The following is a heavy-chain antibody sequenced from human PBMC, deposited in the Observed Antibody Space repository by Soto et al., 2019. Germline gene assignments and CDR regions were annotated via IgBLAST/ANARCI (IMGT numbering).Heavy chain of an antibody. V-gene: IGHV6-1*01. D-gene: IGHD6-19*01. CDR1: GDSVSSNSAA. Sequence: SPTLSLTCDISGDSVSSNSAAWNWIRQSPSRGLESLGRTYYRSKWYNDYAVSVKSRITINPDTSKNQFSLQLNSVTPEDTAVYYCARAEYSSGWYYFDYWGQGTLVTVSS. CDR2: TYYRSKWYN. CDR3: ARAEYSSGWYYFDY. J-gene: IGHJ4*02.